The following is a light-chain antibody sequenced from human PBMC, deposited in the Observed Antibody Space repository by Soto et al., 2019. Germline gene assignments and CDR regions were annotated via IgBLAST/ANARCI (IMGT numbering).Light chain of an antibody. CDR2: EVT. CDR1: GDNIGSYDI. Sequence: QAVVTQPASLSGSPGQSITLSCTGTGDNIGSYDIVSWYQHLPGEAPKLIIYEVTKRPSGISNRFSGSKAGYTASLSISGLQADDAADYFCCSYADRSTWVFGGGTKLTVL. J-gene: IGLJ3*02. CDR3: CSYADRSTWV. V-gene: IGLV2-23*02.